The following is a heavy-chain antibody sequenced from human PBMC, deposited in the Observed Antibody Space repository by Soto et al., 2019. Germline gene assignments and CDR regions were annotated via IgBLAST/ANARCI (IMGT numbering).Heavy chain of an antibody. J-gene: IGHJ4*02. Sequence: GESLKISCQTSGYTLSSNWIGLVRQIRGKVLEWMGIIYPGDSATRYSPSFQGQVPISSDRSLNPAYLQWTSLQASATDMYYRARLLDSWGEPHYFDSWGQGTMVTVSS. CDR1: GYTLSSNW. CDR2: IYPGDSAT. V-gene: IGHV5-51*01. CDR3: ARLLDSWGEPHYFDS. D-gene: IGHD3-16*01.